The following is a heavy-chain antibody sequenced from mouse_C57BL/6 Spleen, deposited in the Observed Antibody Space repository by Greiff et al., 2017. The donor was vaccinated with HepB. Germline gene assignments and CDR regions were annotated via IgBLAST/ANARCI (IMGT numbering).Heavy chain of an antibody. CDR3: AREVGYYFDY. CDR2: ISDGGSYT. J-gene: IGHJ2*01. D-gene: IGHD1-1*02. CDR1: GFTFSSYA. V-gene: IGHV5-4*01. Sequence: DVMLVESGGGLVKPGGSLKLSCAASGFTFSSYAMSWVRQTPEKRLEWVATISDGGSYTYYPDNVKGRFTISRDNAKNKLYLQMSHLKSEDTAMYYCAREVGYYFDYWGQGTTLTVSS.